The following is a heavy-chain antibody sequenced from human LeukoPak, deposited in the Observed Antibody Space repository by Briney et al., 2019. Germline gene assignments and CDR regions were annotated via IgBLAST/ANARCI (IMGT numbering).Heavy chain of an antibody. CDR3: ARDRTEYYYGSGSYSYYFDY. Sequence: PGGSLRLSCAASGFTFSSYSMNWVRQAPGKGLEWVSYISSSSTIYYADSVKGRFTISRDNAKNSLYLQMNSLRAEDTAVYYCARDRTEYYYGSGSYSYYFDYWGQGTLVTVSS. V-gene: IGHV3-48*04. CDR1: GFTFSSYS. J-gene: IGHJ4*02. D-gene: IGHD3-10*01. CDR2: ISSSSTI.